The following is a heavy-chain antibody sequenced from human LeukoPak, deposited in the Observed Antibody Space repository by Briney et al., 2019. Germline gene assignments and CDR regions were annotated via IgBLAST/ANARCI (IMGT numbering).Heavy chain of an antibody. Sequence: ASVKVSCKASGYTFTSYGISWVRQAPGQGLEWMGWISAYNGNTNYAQKLQGRVTMTTDTSTSTAYMELRSLRSDDTAVYYCAGTRIYYDSSDKGVYFDYWGQGTLVTVSS. CDR1: GYTFTSYG. D-gene: IGHD3-22*01. V-gene: IGHV1-18*01. CDR2: ISAYNGNT. J-gene: IGHJ4*02. CDR3: AGTRIYYDSSDKGVYFDY.